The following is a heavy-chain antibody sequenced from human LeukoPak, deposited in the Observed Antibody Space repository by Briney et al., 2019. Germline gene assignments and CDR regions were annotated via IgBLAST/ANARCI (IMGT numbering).Heavy chain of an antibody. CDR2: IIPIFGTA. Sequence: GASVKVSCKASGGTFSSYAISWVRQAPGQGLEWMGGIIPIFGTANYAQKFQGRVTITADKSTSTAYMELSSLRSEDTAVYYCARDAEYSSSYSERYYYYYMDVWGKGTTVTVSS. D-gene: IGHD6-13*01. J-gene: IGHJ6*03. V-gene: IGHV1-69*06. CDR1: GGTFSSYA. CDR3: ARDAEYSSSYSERYYYYYMDV.